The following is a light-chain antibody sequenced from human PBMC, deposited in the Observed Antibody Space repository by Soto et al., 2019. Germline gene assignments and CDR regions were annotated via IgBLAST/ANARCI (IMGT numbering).Light chain of an antibody. J-gene: IGLJ1*01. CDR2: EVS. Sequence: QSVLTQPASVSGSPGQSITISCTGTSSDIGAYNYVSWYQQHPGKAPKLMIYEVSNRPSGISNRFSGSKSGNTASLTISGLQADDEADYYCRPYTRTSSYVFGTGTKVTVL. CDR3: RPYTRTSSYV. V-gene: IGLV2-14*01. CDR1: SSDIGAYNY.